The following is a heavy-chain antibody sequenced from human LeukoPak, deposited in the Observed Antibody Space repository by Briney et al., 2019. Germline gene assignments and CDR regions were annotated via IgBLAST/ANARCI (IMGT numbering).Heavy chain of an antibody. D-gene: IGHD1-14*01. CDR2: ISGGGGST. J-gene: IGHJ5*02. CDR3: AKGSGINHYHWIDP. CDR1: EFTFSNYA. V-gene: IGHV3-23*01. Sequence: GGSLRLSCAASEFTFSNYAMNWVRQAPGKGLEWVSGISGGGGSTYYADSVKGRFTTSRDNSKNTLYLQMDSLRAEDTALYYCAKGSGINHYHWIDPWGQGTLVTVSS.